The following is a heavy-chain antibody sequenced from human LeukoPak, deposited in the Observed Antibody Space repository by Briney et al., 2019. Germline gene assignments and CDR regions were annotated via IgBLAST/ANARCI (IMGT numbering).Heavy chain of an antibody. CDR3: ASLKNYYDSSGYLVTDAFDI. V-gene: IGHV1-18*01. Sequence: GASVKVSCKASGYIFTTYNINWVRQAPGQGLEWMGWISGYNGNTNYAQKLQGRATMTTDTSTSTAYMELRSLKSDDTAVYYCASLKNYYDSSGYLVTDAFDIWGQGTMVTVSS. J-gene: IGHJ3*02. CDR1: GYIFTTYN. CDR2: ISGYNGNT. D-gene: IGHD3-22*01.